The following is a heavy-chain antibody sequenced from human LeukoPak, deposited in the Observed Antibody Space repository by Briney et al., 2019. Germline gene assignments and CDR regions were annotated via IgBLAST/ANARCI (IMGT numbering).Heavy chain of an antibody. CDR1: GGSFSGYY. CDR3: ARGRGYYDSSGYYYRPLFDY. D-gene: IGHD3-22*01. Sequence: SETLSLTCAVYGGSFSGYYWSWIRQPPGKGLEWIGEINHSGSTNYNPSLKSRVTISVETSKNQFSLKLSSVTAADTAVYYCARGRGYYDSSGYYYRPLFDYWGQGTLVTVSS. CDR2: INHSGST. J-gene: IGHJ4*02. V-gene: IGHV4-34*01.